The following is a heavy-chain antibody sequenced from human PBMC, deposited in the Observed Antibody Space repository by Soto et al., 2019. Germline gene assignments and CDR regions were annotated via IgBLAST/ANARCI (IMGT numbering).Heavy chain of an antibody. CDR3: AKDPRKYYYDSSGYYSPTYYYYGMDV. J-gene: IGHJ6*02. V-gene: IGHV3-23*01. D-gene: IGHD3-22*01. CDR1: GLTFSSYA. CDR2: ISGSGGST. Sequence: GSLRLSCAASGLTFSSYAMSWVRQAPGKGLEWVSAISGSGGSTYYADSVKGRFTISRDNSKNTLYLQMNSLRAEDTAVYYCAKDPRKYYYDSSGYYSPTYYYYGMDVRGQGTTVTVSS.